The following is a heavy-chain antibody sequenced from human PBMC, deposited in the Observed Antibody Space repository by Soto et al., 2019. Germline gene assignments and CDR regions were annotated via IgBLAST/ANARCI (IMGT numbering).Heavy chain of an antibody. V-gene: IGHV4-39*01. CDR3: ARPFDNFDY. CDR2: IYYSGST. CDR1: GGSISSSSYY. J-gene: IGHJ4*02. Sequence: PXXTLSLPCTVSGGSISSSSYYWGWIRQPPGKGLEWIGSIYYSGSTYYNPSLKSRVTISVDTSKNQFSLKMSSVTAADTAVYHCARPFDNFDYWGQGTLVTVSS.